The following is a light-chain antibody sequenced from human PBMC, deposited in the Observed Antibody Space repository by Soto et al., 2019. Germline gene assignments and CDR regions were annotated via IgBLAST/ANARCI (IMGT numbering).Light chain of an antibody. Sequence: EIVMTQSPATVSVSQGERASLSCRASQTVNSKMAWYQQKPGQGPRLLIYGASTRATGIPARVSGSGSGTEYALTISSLQLEDLAVYWCQQYSNWPLTVGQGTTVEI. CDR1: QTVNSK. V-gene: IGKV3-15*01. CDR3: QQYSNWPLT. CDR2: GAS. J-gene: IGKJ1*01.